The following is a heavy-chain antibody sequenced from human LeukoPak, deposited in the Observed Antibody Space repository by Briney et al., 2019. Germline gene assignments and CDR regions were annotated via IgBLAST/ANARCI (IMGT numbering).Heavy chain of an antibody. CDR2: VSQSGSTI. D-gene: IGHD5-12*01. V-gene: IGHV3-11*04. CDR1: GFTFSDYY. CDR3: AKMRYSGYGDFDY. Sequence: PGGSLRLSCTGSGFTFSDYYMSWLRQGPGKGLEWISYVSQSGSTIYYADSVKGRFSISRDNGKNSLYLQMNSLRAEDTAVYYCAKMRYSGYGDFDYWGQGTLVTVSS. J-gene: IGHJ4*02.